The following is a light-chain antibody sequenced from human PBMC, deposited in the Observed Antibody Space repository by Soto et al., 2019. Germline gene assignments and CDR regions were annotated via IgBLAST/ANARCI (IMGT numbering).Light chain of an antibody. J-gene: IGKJ2*01. V-gene: IGKV3-11*01. Sequence: EIVLTQSPATQSLSPGERATLSCRASQSVSSYLAWYQQKPGQAPRLLIYDASNRATGIPARFSGSGSGTDFTLTISSLEPEAFAVYYCQQRSNWPQYTFGQGTKLEIK. CDR3: QQRSNWPQYT. CDR2: DAS. CDR1: QSVSSY.